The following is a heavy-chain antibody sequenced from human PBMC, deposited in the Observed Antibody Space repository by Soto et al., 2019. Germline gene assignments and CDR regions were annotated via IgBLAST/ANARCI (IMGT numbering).Heavy chain of an antibody. Sequence: GGSLRLSCAASGFTFSSYAMSWVRQAPGKGLEWVSGISGSGSSVDYADSVKGRFTISRDNSKTTLFLQMDSLRAEDTAVYYCAKDPLRTYHYDSSAFDPWGQGTLVTVSS. CDR3: AKDPLRTYHYDSSAFDP. J-gene: IGHJ5*02. CDR1: GFTFSSYA. V-gene: IGHV3-23*01. CDR2: ISGSGSSV. D-gene: IGHD3-22*01.